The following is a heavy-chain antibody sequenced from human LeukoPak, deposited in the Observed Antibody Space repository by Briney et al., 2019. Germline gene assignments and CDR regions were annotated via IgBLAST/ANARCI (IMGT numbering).Heavy chain of an antibody. D-gene: IGHD3-10*01. J-gene: IGHJ3*02. CDR2: IKQDGSEK. V-gene: IGHV3-7*01. CDR3: ARDKAQVFGNNAFDI. CDR1: GFTFSSYW. Sequence: GGSLRLSCAASGFTFSSYWMSWVRQAPGKGLEWVANIKQDGSEKYYVDSVKGRFTISRDNAKNSLYLQMNSLRAEDTAVYYCARDKAQVFGNNAFDIWGQGTMVTVSS.